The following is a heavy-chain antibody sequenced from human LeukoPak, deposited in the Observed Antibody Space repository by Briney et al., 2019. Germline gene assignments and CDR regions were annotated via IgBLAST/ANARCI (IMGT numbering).Heavy chain of an antibody. Sequence: GGALRLSCAASGFTFISYSMNWVRQAPGKGLGLVSCISSSSSYIYYAASEKGRFTISRDNAKNSLYPQMNRQRGEDTAVYYCARGIASQPLDYWGQGTLVTVSS. CDR1: GFTFISYS. D-gene: IGHD6-13*01. CDR2: ISSSSSYI. V-gene: IGHV3-21*01. CDR3: ARGIASQPLDY. J-gene: IGHJ4*02.